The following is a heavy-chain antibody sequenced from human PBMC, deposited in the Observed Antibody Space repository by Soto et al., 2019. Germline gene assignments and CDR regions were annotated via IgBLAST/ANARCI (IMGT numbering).Heavy chain of an antibody. J-gene: IGHJ6*02. D-gene: IGHD3-22*01. CDR3: ARDYYDSSESMDV. CDR1: GGSISGYY. CDR2: IYSSSGGT. Sequence: SETLSLTCTVSGGSISGYYCSWIRQPPGKRLEWIGYIYSSSGGTDYNPSLNSRATISIDMSKNQVSLRLRSVTAADTAMYYCARDYYDSSESMDVWGQGTAVTVSS. V-gene: IGHV4-59*01.